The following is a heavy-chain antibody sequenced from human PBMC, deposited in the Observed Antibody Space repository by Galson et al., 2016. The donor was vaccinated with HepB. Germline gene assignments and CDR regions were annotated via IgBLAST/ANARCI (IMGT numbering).Heavy chain of an antibody. D-gene: IGHD1-1*01. CDR1: GDSISSVIYY. V-gene: IGHV4-30-4*01. CDR2: IYYRGNT. CDR3: ARTRGTGLFDS. J-gene: IGHJ4*02. Sequence: TLSLTCNVSGDSISSVIYYWSWIRQPPGKGLEWIGSIYYRGNTNSNPSLKSLVILSLDTPKNQFSLKLSSVTAADTAVYYCARTRGTGLFDSWGQGTLVTVSS.